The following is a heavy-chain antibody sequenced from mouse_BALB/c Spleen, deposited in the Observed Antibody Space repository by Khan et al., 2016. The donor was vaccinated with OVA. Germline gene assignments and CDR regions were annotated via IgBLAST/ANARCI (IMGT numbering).Heavy chain of an antibody. V-gene: IGHV2-6-5*01. CDR2: IWGGGST. Sequence: QVQLKQSGPGLVAPSQNLSITCTVSGFSLSDYGVSWIRQPPGKGLEWLGVIWGGGSTYYNSALKSRLSISKDNSKSQAFSNMSSLQSDDTAMFYFAKSVWSYYYTLDYWGQGTSVTVSS. CDR1: GFSLSDYG. J-gene: IGHJ4*01. CDR3: AKSVWSYYYTLDY.